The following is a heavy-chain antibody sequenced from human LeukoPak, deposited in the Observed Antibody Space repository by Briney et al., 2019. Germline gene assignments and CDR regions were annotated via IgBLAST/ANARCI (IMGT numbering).Heavy chain of an antibody. J-gene: IGHJ5*02. Sequence: GGSLRLSCAASGFTFKNYDMNWVRQAPGKGLEWVAGIGVGTSTYYPESVKGRFTISRDNSKNTVYLQMNSLRAEDTAVYYCAKIRCSSASCYTIFSFSNWFDPWGQGTLVTVSS. CDR2: IGVGTST. D-gene: IGHD2-2*02. CDR3: AKIRCSSASCYTIFSFSNWFDP. CDR1: GFTFKNYD. V-gene: IGHV3-23*01.